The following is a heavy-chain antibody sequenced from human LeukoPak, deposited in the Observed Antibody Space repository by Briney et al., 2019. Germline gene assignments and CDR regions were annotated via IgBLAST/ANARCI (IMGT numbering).Heavy chain of an antibody. CDR2: MNPNSGNT. CDR1: GYTFTSYD. CDR3: ARQGYDFWSGYYPMYYYYYMDV. Sequence: ASVKVSCKASGYTFTSYDINWVRQATGQGLEWMGWMNPNSGNTGYAQKFQGRVTMTRNTSISTAYMELSSLRSEDTAVYYCARQGYDFWSGYYPMYYYYYMDVWGKGTTVTVSS. D-gene: IGHD3-3*01. V-gene: IGHV1-8*01. J-gene: IGHJ6*03.